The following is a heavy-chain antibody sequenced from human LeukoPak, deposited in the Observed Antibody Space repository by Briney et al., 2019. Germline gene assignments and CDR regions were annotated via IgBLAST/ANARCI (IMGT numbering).Heavy chain of an antibody. Sequence: PSQTLSLTCAVSGGSISSGGYYWSWIRQHPGKGLEWIGYIYYSGSTYYNPSLKSRVAISVDTSKNQFSLKLSSVTAADTAVYYCARAREVDSSGYYYFDYWGQGTLVTVSS. J-gene: IGHJ4*02. V-gene: IGHV4-31*11. CDR2: IYYSGST. CDR3: ARAREVDSSGYYYFDY. CDR1: GGSISSGGYY. D-gene: IGHD3-22*01.